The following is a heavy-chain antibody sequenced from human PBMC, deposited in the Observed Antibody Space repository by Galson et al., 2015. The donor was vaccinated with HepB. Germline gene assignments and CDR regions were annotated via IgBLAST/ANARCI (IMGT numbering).Heavy chain of an antibody. J-gene: IGHJ4*02. CDR2: ISGSGGST. D-gene: IGHD3-22*01. CDR1: GFPFCSFA. Sequence: LRLSCAASGFPFCSFAMSWVRQAPGKGLEWVSAISGSGGSTYFADSVKGRFTISRDNSKNTLYLQMSSLGAEDTAEYYCAKDLGYYYDSSGYESDYWGQGTLVIVSS. V-gene: IGHV3-23*01. CDR3: AKDLGYYYDSSGYESDY.